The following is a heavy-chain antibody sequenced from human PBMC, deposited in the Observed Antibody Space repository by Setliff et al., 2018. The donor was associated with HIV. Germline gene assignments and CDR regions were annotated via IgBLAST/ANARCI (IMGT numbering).Heavy chain of an antibody. CDR2: IYIDGST. J-gene: IGHJ6*03. CDR1: GFTVSSNY. V-gene: IGHV3-66*02. D-gene: IGHD1-20*01. Sequence: PEGSLRLSCAASGFTVSSNYMSWVRQAPGKGLEWVSVIYIDGSTYYADSVRGRFTISRDNYKNTLYLQMNSLRSEDTAVYFCAKSFNSGPTNWNIDVWGTGTTVTVSS. CDR3: AKSFNSGPTNWNIDV.